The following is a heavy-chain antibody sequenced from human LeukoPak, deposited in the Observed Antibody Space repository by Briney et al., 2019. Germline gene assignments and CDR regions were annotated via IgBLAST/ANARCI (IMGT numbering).Heavy chain of an antibody. CDR1: GDIVSSNSVT. J-gene: IGHJ5*02. D-gene: IGHD2-2*01. Sequence: SQTLSLTCAISGDIVSSNSVTWNWIRQSPSRGLEWLGRTYYRSTWYNDYAVSVRGRTTVNPDTSKNQFSLHLNSVTPEDTAVYYCARRLTQYDCFDPWGQGILVTVSS. V-gene: IGHV6-1*01. CDR3: ARRLTQYDCFDP. CDR2: TYYRSTWYN.